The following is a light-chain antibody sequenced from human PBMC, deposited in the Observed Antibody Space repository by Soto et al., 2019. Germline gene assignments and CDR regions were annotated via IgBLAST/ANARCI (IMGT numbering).Light chain of an antibody. Sequence: IVMTQSPTTLSVSPGERATVSCRASQSLSRNLAWYQQRPGQAPRLLIYGVSIRATGVPARFSGSESGTEFTLTISSLQSEDFAVYYCQQYNDWPSSFGQGTKLETK. V-gene: IGKV3-15*01. J-gene: IGKJ2*01. CDR3: QQYNDWPSS. CDR2: GVS. CDR1: QSLSRN.